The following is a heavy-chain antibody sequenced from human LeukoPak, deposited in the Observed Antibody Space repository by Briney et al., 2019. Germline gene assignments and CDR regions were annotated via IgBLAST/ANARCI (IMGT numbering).Heavy chain of an antibody. Sequence: PGGSLRLSCATSGFTFITYDIHWVRQAPGKGLEWVAFMRYDGSNKYYADSVKGRFTISRDNSKNTVYLQVNSLRAEDTAVYYCARVGGLGPFFDYWGQGTLVTVSS. CDR2: MRYDGSNK. CDR3: ARVGGLGPFFDY. CDR1: GFTFITYD. J-gene: IGHJ4*02. D-gene: IGHD5-12*01. V-gene: IGHV3-30*02.